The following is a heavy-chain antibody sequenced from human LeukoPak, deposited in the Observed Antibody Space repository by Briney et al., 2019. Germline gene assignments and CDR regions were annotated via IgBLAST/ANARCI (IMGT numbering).Heavy chain of an antibody. CDR3: AVNYYDSSDYYSAAGGLY. CDR1: GFTFDDYG. Sequence: AGGSLRLSCAASGFTFDDYGMSWVRQAPGKGLEWDSGINWNGGSTGYADSVKGRFTISRDNAKNSLHLQMNSLRAEDTALYYCAVNYYDSSDYYSAAGGLYWGQGTLVTVSS. J-gene: IGHJ4*02. V-gene: IGHV3-20*04. CDR2: INWNGGST. D-gene: IGHD3-22*01.